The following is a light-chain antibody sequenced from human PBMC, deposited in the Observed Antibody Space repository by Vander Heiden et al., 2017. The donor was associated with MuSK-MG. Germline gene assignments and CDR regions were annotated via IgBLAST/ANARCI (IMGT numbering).Light chain of an antibody. CDR1: SAHSGSNY. Sequence: QSVLTQPPSASGTPGHRVTSSCSGSSAHSGSNYVYWYQQLPGTAPKRLIHSNNQRPSGVPYRFSGSKSGTSVSLAMSGLRSEDEADYYCSAWDDSLSGGVFGGGTKLTVL. V-gene: IGLV1-47*01. J-gene: IGLJ2*01. CDR3: SAWDDSLSGGV. CDR2: SNN.